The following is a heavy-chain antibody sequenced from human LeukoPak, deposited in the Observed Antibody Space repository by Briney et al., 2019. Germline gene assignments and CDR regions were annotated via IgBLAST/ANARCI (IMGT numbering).Heavy chain of an antibody. CDR1: GGSISTSNYY. V-gene: IGHV4-39*01. J-gene: IGHJ6*03. Sequence: SETLSLTCTVSGGSISTSNYYWGWIRQPPGKGLEWIGNIFYSGSTYYSPSLRSRVTISLDTSRNQFSLKLSSVTAADTAVYYCARLDMDVWGKGTTVTISS. CDR2: IFYSGST. CDR3: ARLDMDV. D-gene: IGHD6-6*01.